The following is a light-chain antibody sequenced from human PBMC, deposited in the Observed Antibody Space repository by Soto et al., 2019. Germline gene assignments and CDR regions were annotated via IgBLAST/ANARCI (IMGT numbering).Light chain of an antibody. CDR2: EVS. V-gene: IGLV2-14*01. CDR1: SSDVGGYNY. J-gene: IGLJ2*01. CDR3: SSYTSSSTGV. Sequence: QSVLTQPASVSGSPGQSITISCTGTSSDVGGYNYVSWYQQHPGKAPKLMIYEVSNRPSGVSNRFSGSKSGNTASLTISGLQAEDEADYSCSSYTSSSTGVFGGGTNLPVL.